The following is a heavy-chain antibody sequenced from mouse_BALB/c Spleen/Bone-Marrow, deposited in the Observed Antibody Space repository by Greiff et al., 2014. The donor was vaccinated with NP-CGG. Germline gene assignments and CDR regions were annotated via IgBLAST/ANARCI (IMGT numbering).Heavy chain of an antibody. J-gene: IGHJ2*01. V-gene: IGHV1-87*01. Sequence: VQRVESGAELARPGASVELSCKASGYTFTSYWMQWVKQRPGQGLEWIGAIYPGDGDTRYTQKFKGKATLTADKSSSTAYMQLSSLASEDSAVYYCARGDPFDYWGQGTTLTVSS. CDR2: IYPGDGDT. CDR1: GYTFTSYW. CDR3: ARGDPFDY.